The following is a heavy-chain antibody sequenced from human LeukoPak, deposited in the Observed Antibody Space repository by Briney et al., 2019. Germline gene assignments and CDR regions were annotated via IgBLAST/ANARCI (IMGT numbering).Heavy chain of an antibody. CDR2: IYHSGRT. D-gene: IGHD3-22*01. V-gene: IGHV4-38-2*02. J-gene: IGHJ4*02. CDR1: GYSISSGYY. Sequence: SETLSLTCTVSGYSISSGYYWGWIRQPPGKGLEWIGTIYHSGRTYYNPSLKSRVTISVDTSKNQYSLKLISVTAADTAVYYCAREGDYYDRSGFRRRDLDYWGQGTLVTVSS. CDR3: AREGDYYDRSGFRRRDLDY.